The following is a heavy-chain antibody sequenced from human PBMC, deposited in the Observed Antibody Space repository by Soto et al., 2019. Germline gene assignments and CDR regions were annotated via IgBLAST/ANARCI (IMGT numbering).Heavy chain of an antibody. D-gene: IGHD2-15*01. CDR1: GFTFSSYA. V-gene: IGHV3-30-3*01. CDR2: ISYDGSNK. Sequence: GGSLRLSCAASGFTFSSYAMHWVRQAPGKGLEWVAVISYDGSNKYYADSVKGRFTISRDNSKNTLYLQMNSLRAEDTAVYYCASGAGPELLNVDYWGQGTLVTVSS. CDR3: ASGAGPELLNVDY. J-gene: IGHJ4*02.